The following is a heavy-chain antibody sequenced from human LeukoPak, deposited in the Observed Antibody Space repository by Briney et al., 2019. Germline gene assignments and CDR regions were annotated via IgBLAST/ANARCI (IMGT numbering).Heavy chain of an antibody. D-gene: IGHD3-10*01. J-gene: IGHJ4*02. CDR2: INPSGGST. CDR1: GYTFTSYY. V-gene: IGHV1-46*01. Sequence: ASVKVSCKASGYTFTSYYMHWVRQAPGQGLEWMGIINPSGGSTSYAQKFQGRVTMTRDTSTSTVYMELSRLKSDDTAIYYCVRGAGYYGSGSYNYFDSWGQGTPVTVSA. CDR3: VRGAGYYGSGSYNYFDS.